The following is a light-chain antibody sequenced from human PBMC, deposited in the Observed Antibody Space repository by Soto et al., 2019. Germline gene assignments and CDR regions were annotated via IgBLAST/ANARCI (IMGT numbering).Light chain of an antibody. CDR1: QSVTNNY. CDR3: QQMGT. V-gene: IGKV3-20*01. CDR2: GAS. J-gene: IGKJ1*01. Sequence: EIVLTQSPGTLSLSPGERATLSCRASQSVTNNYLAWYQQKLGQAPRLLIYGASSRATGIPDRFSGSGSGADFTLTISRLEPEDFAVYYCQQMGTFGQGTKVEIK.